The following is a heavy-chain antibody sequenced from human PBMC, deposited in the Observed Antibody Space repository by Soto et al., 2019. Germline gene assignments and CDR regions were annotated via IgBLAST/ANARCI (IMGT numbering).Heavy chain of an antibody. CDR2: ISSNGVGT. CDR3: ARRARPDFYYMDV. CDR1: GFTLSGYA. D-gene: IGHD6-6*01. Sequence: PGGSLRLSCAASGFTLSGYAMDWVLQAPGKGLEYVSGISSNGVGTYYANSVQGRFTISRDNSKNTVYLQMGSLRPEDMAVYYCARRARPDFYYMDVWGKGTTVTVSS. J-gene: IGHJ6*03. V-gene: IGHV3-64*01.